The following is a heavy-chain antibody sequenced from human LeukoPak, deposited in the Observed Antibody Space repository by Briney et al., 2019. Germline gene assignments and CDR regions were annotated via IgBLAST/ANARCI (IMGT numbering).Heavy chain of an antibody. CDR1: GFALSSYW. Sequence: GGSLRLSCAASGFALSSYWMHWVRQAPGKGLVWVSDINSDGSNTRYADSVQGRFTISRDNAKNTLYLEMNSLRAEDMAVYYCATRDYTSSNYWGQGTMVTVSP. D-gene: IGHD2-2*01. CDR2: INSDGSNT. CDR3: ATRDYTSSNY. J-gene: IGHJ4*02. V-gene: IGHV3-74*01.